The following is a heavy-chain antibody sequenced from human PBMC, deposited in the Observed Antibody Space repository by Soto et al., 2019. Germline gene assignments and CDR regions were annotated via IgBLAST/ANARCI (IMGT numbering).Heavy chain of an antibody. V-gene: IGHV1-18*01. CDR3: ARFYASGSYPYDY. J-gene: IGHJ4*02. D-gene: IGHD3-10*01. CDR2: ISAYNGNT. Sequence: QVQLVQSGAEVKKPGASVEVSCKASGYTFTTYGISWVRQAPGQGLEWMGWISAYNGNTNYAQNLQDRVIMTTDTSTTTAYMELRSLRSDDTAVYCCARFYASGSYPYDYWGQGTLVTVSS. CDR1: GYTFTTYG.